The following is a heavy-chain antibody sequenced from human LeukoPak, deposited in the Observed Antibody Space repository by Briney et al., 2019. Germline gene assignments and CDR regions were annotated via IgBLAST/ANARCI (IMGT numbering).Heavy chain of an antibody. J-gene: IGHJ1*01. D-gene: IGHD1-14*01. Sequence: GGSLRLSCAASGFTFSSYAMSWVRQAPGKGLEWVSAISGSGGSTYYADSVKGRFTISRDNSKNTLYLQVNSLRAEDTAVYYCAKDSFSITTAEYFQHWGQGTLVTVPS. CDR1: GFTFSSYA. CDR2: ISGSGGST. CDR3: AKDSFSITTAEYFQH. V-gene: IGHV3-23*01.